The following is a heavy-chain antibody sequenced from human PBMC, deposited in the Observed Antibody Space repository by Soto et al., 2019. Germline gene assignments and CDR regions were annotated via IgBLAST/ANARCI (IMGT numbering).Heavy chain of an antibody. V-gene: IGHV1-69*01. CDR3: AGRPTGWRDPYYSYDGMDV. CDR2: IIPIFGTA. D-gene: IGHD2-15*01. Sequence: QVQLVQSGAEVKKPGSSVKVSCKASGGTFSSYAISWVRQAPGQGLEWMGGIIPIFGTANYAQKFQGRVTITADESTSTAYMELSSLGSEDTVVYYCAGRPTGWRDPYYSYDGMDVWGQGTTVTVSS. J-gene: IGHJ6*02. CDR1: GGTFSSYA.